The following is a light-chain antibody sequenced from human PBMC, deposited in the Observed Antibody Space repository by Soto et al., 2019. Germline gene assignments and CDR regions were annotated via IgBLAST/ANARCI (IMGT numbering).Light chain of an antibody. V-gene: IGLV2-18*02. Sequence: QSALTQPPSVSGSPGQSVAISCTGTSSDIGAYNRVSWYQRPPGTAPKLIIYEVANRPSGVPARFSGSKSGVTASLTISGLQAEDEADYYCSSFTTSTTWVFGGGTKLTVL. CDR2: EVA. CDR1: SSDIGAYNR. J-gene: IGLJ3*02. CDR3: SSFTTSTTWV.